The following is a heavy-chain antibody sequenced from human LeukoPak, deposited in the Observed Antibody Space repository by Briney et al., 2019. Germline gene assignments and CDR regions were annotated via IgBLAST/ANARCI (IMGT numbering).Heavy chain of an antibody. D-gene: IGHD4-17*01. CDR3: AKDSWMTTVTGYYFDY. Sequence: GGSLRLSCAASGFTFSSYGMHWVRQAPGKGLEWVAFIRYDGSNKYYADSVKGRFTISRDNSKNTLYLQMNSLRAEDTAVYYCAKDSWMTTVTGYYFDYWGQGTLVTVSS. CDR2: IRYDGSNK. CDR1: GFTFSSYG. V-gene: IGHV3-30*02. J-gene: IGHJ4*02.